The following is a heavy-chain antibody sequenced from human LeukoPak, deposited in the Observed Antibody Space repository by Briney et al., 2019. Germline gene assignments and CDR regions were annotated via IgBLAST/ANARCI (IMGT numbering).Heavy chain of an antibody. Sequence: GGSLRLSCAATGFTFSNYAIHWGRQAPGKGLEWVAFISDDGSRQHYADSVKGRFTISRDNSKNTLNLQMDSLGAEDTAVYYCVKDRTGTYTLDYWGQGTLVTVSS. CDR2: ISDDGSRQ. J-gene: IGHJ4*02. CDR3: VKDRTGTYTLDY. D-gene: IGHD3-10*01. CDR1: GFTFSNYA. V-gene: IGHV3-30-3*01.